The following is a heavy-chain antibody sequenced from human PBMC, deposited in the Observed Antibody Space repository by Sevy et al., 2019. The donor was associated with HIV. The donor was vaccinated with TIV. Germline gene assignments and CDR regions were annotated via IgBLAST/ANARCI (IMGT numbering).Heavy chain of an antibody. J-gene: IGHJ4*02. CDR1: GFTFSSYA. CDR3: ARGIVVGAAHFDY. V-gene: IGHV3-30-3*01. CDR2: ISHDGSNK. Sequence: GGSLRLSCAASGFTFSSYAMHWVRQAPGKGLEWVAVISHDGSNKYYADSVKGRFTISRDNSKNTLYLQMNSLRAEDTAVYYCARGIVVGAAHFDYWGQGTLVTVSS. D-gene: IGHD1-26*01.